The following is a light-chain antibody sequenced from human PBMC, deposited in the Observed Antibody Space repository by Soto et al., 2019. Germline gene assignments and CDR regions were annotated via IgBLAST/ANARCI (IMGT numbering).Light chain of an antibody. CDR3: QQYSSSPRT. CDR2: DAS. CDR1: QTISSGF. J-gene: IGKJ1*01. V-gene: IGKV3-20*01. Sequence: EIVLKQSPGILYLSPGDRATLSCRASQTISSGFLAWYQQKVGQAPRRLIYDASNSATGVPDRFRVSGSETDFSLTISRLEPEDFAVYHCQQYSSSPRTFGQGTKVDI.